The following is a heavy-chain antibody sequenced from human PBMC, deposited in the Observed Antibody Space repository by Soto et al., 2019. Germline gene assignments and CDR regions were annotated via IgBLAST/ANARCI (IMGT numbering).Heavy chain of an antibody. CDR2: IYYSGST. CDR1: GGSISSYY. V-gene: IGHV4-59*08. J-gene: IGHJ4*02. CDR3: ARLSYGSGSYGL. Sequence: PSETLSLTCTVSGGSISSYYWSWIRQPPGKGLEWIGYIYYSGSTNYNPSLKSRVTISVGTSKNQFSLKLSSVTAADTAVYYCARLSYGSGSYGLWGQGTLVTVSS. D-gene: IGHD3-10*01.